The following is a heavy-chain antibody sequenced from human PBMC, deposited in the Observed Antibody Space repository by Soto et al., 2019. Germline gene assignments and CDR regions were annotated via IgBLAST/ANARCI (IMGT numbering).Heavy chain of an antibody. CDR3: ARAQNGSPYFDY. J-gene: IGHJ4*02. CDR2: VFHSGIT. V-gene: IGHV4-59*01. D-gene: IGHD1-26*01. CDR1: GGSITSYY. Sequence: SETLSLTCTISGGSITSYYWSWIRQPPGKGLEWIGYVFHSGITGYNPSLKSRVTISVDASKNLFSLKLISVTAADTAVYYCARAQNGSPYFDYWAREPWSPSPQ.